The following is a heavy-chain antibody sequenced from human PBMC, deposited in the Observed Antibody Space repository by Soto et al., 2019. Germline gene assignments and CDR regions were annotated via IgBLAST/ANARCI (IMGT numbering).Heavy chain of an antibody. CDR1: GGSISSYY. D-gene: IGHD3-10*01. CDR2: IYYSGST. CDR3: ARRYGVALDI. V-gene: IGHV4-59*08. J-gene: IGHJ3*02. Sequence: SETLSLTCTVSGGSISSYYWSWIRQPPGKGLEWIGYIYYSGSTNYNPSLKSRVTISVDTSKNQFSLKLSSVTAADTAVYYCARRYGVALDIRAQGTMDTVSS.